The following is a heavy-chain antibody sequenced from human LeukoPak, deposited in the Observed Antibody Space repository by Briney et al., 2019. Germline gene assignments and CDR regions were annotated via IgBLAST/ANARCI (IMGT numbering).Heavy chain of an antibody. Sequence: GGSLRLSCAASGFTFNTYGMHWVRQAPGKGLEWVTFIRHDGESIFYADSLKGRFTVSRDNSKNTLYLQMDSLRPADTALYYCAKDPGYGGALIGYIDYWGQGTPVTVSS. CDR3: AKDPGYGGALIGYIDY. V-gene: IGHV3-30*02. D-gene: IGHD2-15*01. CDR1: GFTFNTYG. J-gene: IGHJ4*02. CDR2: IRHDGESI.